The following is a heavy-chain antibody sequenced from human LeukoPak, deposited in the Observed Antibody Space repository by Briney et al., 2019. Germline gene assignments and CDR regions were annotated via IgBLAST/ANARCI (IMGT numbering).Heavy chain of an antibody. CDR1: GGSFSGYY. D-gene: IGHD5-12*01. Sequence: TETLSLTCAVYGGSFSGYYWSWIRQPPGKGLEWIGEINHSGSTNYNPSLKSRVTISVDTSKNQFSLKLSSVTAADTAVYYCARDVATRYYGMDVWGQGTTVTVSS. CDR2: INHSGST. V-gene: IGHV4-34*01. CDR3: ARDVATRYYGMDV. J-gene: IGHJ6*02.